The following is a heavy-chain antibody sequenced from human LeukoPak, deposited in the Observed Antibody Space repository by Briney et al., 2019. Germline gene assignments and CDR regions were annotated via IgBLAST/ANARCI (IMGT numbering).Heavy chain of an antibody. CDR1: GFTFSSHG. CDR2: ISKTSNTR. Sequence: GGSLRLSCAASGFTFSSHGMNWVRQTPGKGLEWVSYISKTSNTRDYADSVKGRFTISRDNSKNTLYLQMNSLRAEDTAVYYCARDLLGWELHYFDYWGQGTLVTVSS. CDR3: ARDLLGWELHYFDY. J-gene: IGHJ4*02. V-gene: IGHV3-48*01. D-gene: IGHD1-26*01.